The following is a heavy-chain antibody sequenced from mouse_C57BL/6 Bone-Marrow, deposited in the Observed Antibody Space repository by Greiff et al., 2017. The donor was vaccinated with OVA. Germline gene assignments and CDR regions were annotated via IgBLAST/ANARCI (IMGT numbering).Heavy chain of an antibody. J-gene: IGHJ1*03. CDR3: ARRVVTTGYWYFDV. CDR2: INSDGGST. D-gene: IGHD2-2*01. V-gene: IGHV5-2*03. CDR1: EYEFPSHD. Sequence: EVKLVESGGGLVQPGESLKLSCESNEYEFPSHDMSWVRKTPATRLELVAAINSDGGSTYYPDTMERRFIISRYNTKKTLYLQMSSLRSEDTALYYCARRVVTTGYWYFDVWGTGTTVTVSS.